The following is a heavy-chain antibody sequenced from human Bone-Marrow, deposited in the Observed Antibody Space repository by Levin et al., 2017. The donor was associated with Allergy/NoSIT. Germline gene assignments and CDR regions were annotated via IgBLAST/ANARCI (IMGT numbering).Heavy chain of an antibody. V-gene: IGHV1-24*01. D-gene: IGHD3-16*01. CDR1: GYRLTELS. J-gene: IGHJ4*02. Sequence: ASVKVSCKVSGYRLTELSIHWVRQAHGKGLEWLGGFDPEDGDTVYAQKFQGRVTVTVDRSTRTAYMELSGLRSDDTAVFYCTAGPRGTYDLYDYWGQGTLVTVSS. CDR3: TAGPRGTYDLYDY. CDR2: FDPEDGDT.